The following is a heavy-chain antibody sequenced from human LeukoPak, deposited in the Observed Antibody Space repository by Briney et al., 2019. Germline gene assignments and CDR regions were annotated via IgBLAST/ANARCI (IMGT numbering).Heavy chain of an antibody. J-gene: IGHJ6*03. CDR1: GFTFSSYG. CDR2: IRYDGSNK. CDR3: AKLVGVLGDYGPTSDQNYYYYYYMDV. V-gene: IGHV3-30*02. D-gene: IGHD4-17*01. Sequence: GGSLRLSCAASGFTFSSYGMHWVRQAPGKGLEWVAFIRYDGSNKYYADSVKGRFTISRDNSKNTLYLQMNSLRAEDTAVYYCAKLVGVLGDYGPTSDQNYYYYYYMDVWGKGTTVTISS.